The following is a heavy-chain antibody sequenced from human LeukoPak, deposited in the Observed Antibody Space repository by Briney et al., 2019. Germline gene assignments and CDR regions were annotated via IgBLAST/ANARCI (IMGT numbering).Heavy chain of an antibody. J-gene: IGHJ3*02. Sequence: GASVKVSCKASGYTFTSYYMHWVRQAPGQGLEWMGIINPGGGSTGYAQKFQGRVTMTRDTSTSTVYMELSSLRSEDTAVYYCARHRLGSYSRNHAFDIWGQGTMVTVSS. CDR1: GYTFTSYY. CDR3: ARHRLGSYSRNHAFDI. CDR2: INPGGGST. D-gene: IGHD1-26*01. V-gene: IGHV1-46*01.